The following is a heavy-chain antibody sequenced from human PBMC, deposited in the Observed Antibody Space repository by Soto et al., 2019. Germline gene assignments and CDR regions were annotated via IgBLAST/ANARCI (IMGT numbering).Heavy chain of an antibody. V-gene: IGHV4-59*01. D-gene: IGHD6-13*01. Sequence: QVQLQESGPGLVKPSETLSLTCTVSGGSISSYYWSWIRQPPGKGLEWIGYSYYSGSTNYNPSLKSRVTTSVDTSKNQFSLKLSSVTAADTAVYYCARDSSSWYAQARFFDYWGQGTLFTVSS. J-gene: IGHJ4*02. CDR1: GGSISSYY. CDR3: ARDSSSWYAQARFFDY. CDR2: SYYSGST.